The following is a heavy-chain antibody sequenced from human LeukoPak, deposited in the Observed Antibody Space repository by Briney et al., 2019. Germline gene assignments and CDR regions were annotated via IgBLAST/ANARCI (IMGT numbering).Heavy chain of an antibody. CDR3: ARFQFCSSTSCYFVFGRHSGYYYYGMDV. D-gene: IGHD2-2*01. V-gene: IGHV3-74*01. CDR2: INSDGSST. CDR1: GFTFNSYW. J-gene: IGHJ6*02. Sequence: PGGSLRLSCAASGFTFNSYWMHWVRHAPGKGLVWVSRINSDGSSTSYADSVKGRFTISRDNAKNTLYLQMNSLRAEDTAVYYCARFQFCSSTSCYFVFGRHSGYYYYGMDVWGQGTTVTVSS.